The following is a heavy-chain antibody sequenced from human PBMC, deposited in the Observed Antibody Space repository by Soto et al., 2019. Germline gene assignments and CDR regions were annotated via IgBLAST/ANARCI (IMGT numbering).Heavy chain of an antibody. J-gene: IGHJ5*02. Sequence: LSLTCTVSGGSISSGDYYWSWIRQPPGKGLEWIGYIYYSGSTYYNPSLKSRVTISVDTSKNQFSLKLSSVTAADTAVYYCARAGSIAAMNWFDPWGQGTLVTVSS. CDR2: IYYSGST. CDR3: ARAGSIAAMNWFDP. D-gene: IGHD6-6*01. CDR1: GGSISSGDYY. V-gene: IGHV4-30-4*01.